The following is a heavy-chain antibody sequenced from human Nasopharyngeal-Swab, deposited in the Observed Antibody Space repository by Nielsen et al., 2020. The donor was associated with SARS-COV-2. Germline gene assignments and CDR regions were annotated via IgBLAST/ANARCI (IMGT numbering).Heavy chain of an antibody. J-gene: IGHJ6*02. D-gene: IGHD6-13*01. V-gene: IGHV7-4-1*02. CDR3: AREAAAGIVYGMDV. CDR1: GYTFTSYD. Sequence: ASVKVSCKASGYTFTSYDINWVRQAPGQGLVWMGWINTNTGNPTYAQGFTGRFVFSLDTSVSTAYLQISSLKAEDTAVYYCAREAAAGIVYGMDVWGQGTTVTVSS. CDR2: INTNTGNP.